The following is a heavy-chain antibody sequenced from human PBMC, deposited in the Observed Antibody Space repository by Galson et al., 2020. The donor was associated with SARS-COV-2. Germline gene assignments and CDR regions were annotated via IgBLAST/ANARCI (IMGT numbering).Heavy chain of an antibody. CDR3: ARVSGSYDTEY. CDR2: IQNSRST. CDR1: GDSVSSAGYY. Sequence: SETLSLTCTVSGDSVSSAGYYWRWLHQHPGKGPEWIGYIQNSRSTYYNPSLKSRVTISADASKNHFSLKLSSVTAADTAVYYCARVSGSYDTEYWGQGTLVTVSS. J-gene: IGHJ4*02. D-gene: IGHD1-26*01. V-gene: IGHV4-31*03.